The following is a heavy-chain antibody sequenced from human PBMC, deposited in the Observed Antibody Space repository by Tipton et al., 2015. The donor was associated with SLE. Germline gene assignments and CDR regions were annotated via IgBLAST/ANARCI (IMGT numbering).Heavy chain of an antibody. Sequence: GSLRLSCAASGFTFTSYEMNWVRQAPGKGLEWVSYISFKSSYTNYADSVKGRFTISRDNAKNSLYLQMNSLRAEDTAVYYCARAGAGIAASHAFDIWGQGTMVTVSS. CDR3: ARAGAGIAASHAFDI. CDR1: GFTFTSYE. D-gene: IGHD6-13*01. J-gene: IGHJ3*02. CDR2: ISFKSSYT. V-gene: IGHV3-48*03.